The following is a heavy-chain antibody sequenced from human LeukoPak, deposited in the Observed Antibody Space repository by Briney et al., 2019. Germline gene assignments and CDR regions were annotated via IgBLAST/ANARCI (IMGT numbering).Heavy chain of an antibody. D-gene: IGHD3-3*01. Sequence: GGSLRLSCAASGFTFSSYSMNWVRQAPGKGLEWVSSITGSSRYIYYADSVKGRFTISRDNAKNSLFLQTNSLRAEDTAVYYCAREYDFWSGYYGYWGQGTLVTVSS. J-gene: IGHJ4*02. CDR1: GFTFSSYS. CDR2: ITGSSRYI. V-gene: IGHV3-21*01. CDR3: AREYDFWSGYYGY.